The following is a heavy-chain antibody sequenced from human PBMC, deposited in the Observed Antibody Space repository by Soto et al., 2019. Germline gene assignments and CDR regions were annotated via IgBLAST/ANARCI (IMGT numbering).Heavy chain of an antibody. CDR3: ARRDYIGSYHFDY. CDR1: GGSISSRSHH. J-gene: IGHJ4*02. CDR2: ISDSGNT. V-gene: IGHV4-39*01. Sequence: ETLSLTCTVSGGSISSRSHHWGWIRQAPGRGLEWIGTISDSGNTYSNSSLRGRVTISVDPAKNQFSLRLTSVTAADTAVYYCARRDYIGSYHFDYWGQGALVTVSS. D-gene: IGHD1-26*01.